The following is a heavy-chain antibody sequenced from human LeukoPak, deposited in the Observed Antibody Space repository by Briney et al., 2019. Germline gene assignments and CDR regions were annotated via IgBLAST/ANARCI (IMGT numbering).Heavy chain of an antibody. CDR3: ARDSCSGGSCYGGALDWFDP. V-gene: IGHV4-34*01. CDR2: INHSGST. CDR1: GGSFSGYY. Sequence: SETLSLTCAVYGGSFSGYYWNWIRQPPGKGLEWIGEINHSGSTNYNPSLKSRVTISVDTSKNQFSLKLSSVTAADTAVYYCARDSCSGGSCYGGALDWFDPWGQGTLVTVSS. D-gene: IGHD2-15*01. J-gene: IGHJ5*02.